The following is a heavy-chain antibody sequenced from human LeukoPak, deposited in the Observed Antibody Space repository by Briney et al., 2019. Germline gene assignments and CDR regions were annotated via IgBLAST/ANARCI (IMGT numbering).Heavy chain of an antibody. Sequence: ASVKVSFKASGYTFTSYYMHWVRRAPGQGLEWMGIINPSGGSRSYAQKFQGRVTSTRDTSTNTVYVELSSLRSEDTAVFYCAREDGAVGFDYWGQGTLVTVSS. J-gene: IGHJ4*02. CDR2: INPSGGSR. CDR3: AREDGAVGFDY. D-gene: IGHD1-26*01. V-gene: IGHV1-46*01. CDR1: GYTFTSYY.